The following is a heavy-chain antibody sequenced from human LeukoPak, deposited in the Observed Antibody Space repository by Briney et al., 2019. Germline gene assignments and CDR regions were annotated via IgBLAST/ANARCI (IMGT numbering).Heavy chain of an antibody. CDR3: ARHPYGLVREAYFDP. Sequence: KPSETLSLTCAVYGGSFSGYYWSWIRQPPGKGLEWIGEINHSGSTNHNPSLKSRVTISVDTSKNQFSLKVTSVTAADTAIYYCARHPYGLVREAYFDPWGQGTLVTVSS. J-gene: IGHJ5*02. V-gene: IGHV4-34*01. CDR2: INHSGST. D-gene: IGHD6-19*01. CDR1: GGSFSGYY.